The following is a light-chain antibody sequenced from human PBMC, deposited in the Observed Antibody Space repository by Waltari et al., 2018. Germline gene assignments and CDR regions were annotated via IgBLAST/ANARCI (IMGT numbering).Light chain of an antibody. Sequence: DIQVTQSPTSLSASVGDRVTVTCRASQGIDKELSWYQQRLGEAPRLLIYVASTLQTGVSSRFSGSGSGTDFTLTISSPQPEDVATYFCQQDYSLPLTFGGGTKVEI. CDR3: QQDYSLPLT. J-gene: IGKJ4*01. CDR1: QGIDKE. V-gene: IGKV1-27*01. CDR2: VAS.